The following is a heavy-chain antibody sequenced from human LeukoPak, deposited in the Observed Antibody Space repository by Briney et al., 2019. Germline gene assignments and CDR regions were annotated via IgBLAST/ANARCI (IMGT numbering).Heavy chain of an antibody. CDR2: ISGGGAGT. CDR3: AKDFVRYNIQFDY. D-gene: IGHD1-1*01. Sequence: PGGSLRLSCAAPGLSFSFYAMSWVRQAPGKGLEWVSSISGGGAGTYYADSVRGRFTISRDNSKNTLYLQMNSLRAEDTALYYCAKDFVRYNIQFDYWGQGALVTVSS. J-gene: IGHJ4*02. CDR1: GLSFSFYA. V-gene: IGHV3-23*01.